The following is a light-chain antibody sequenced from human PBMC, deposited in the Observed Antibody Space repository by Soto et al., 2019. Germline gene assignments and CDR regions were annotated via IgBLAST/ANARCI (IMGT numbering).Light chain of an antibody. CDR1: QSVSSGY. CDR3: QNFGGTTFT. CDR2: GAS. V-gene: IGKV3-20*01. Sequence: EIVLTQSPGTLSLSRVERATLCCRASQSVSSGYLVRYQQKPGQAPRLLIYGASSRATGIPDRFSGSGSGTHFTLTISRLEPGDFAVYYCQNFGGTTFTFGQGTRLEIK. J-gene: IGKJ5*01.